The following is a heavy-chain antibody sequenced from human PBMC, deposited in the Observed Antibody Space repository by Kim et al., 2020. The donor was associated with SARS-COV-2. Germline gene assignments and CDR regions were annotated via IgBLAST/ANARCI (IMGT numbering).Heavy chain of an antibody. CDR3: ARAKDYGDYVYWYFDL. D-gene: IGHD4-17*01. J-gene: IGHJ2*01. V-gene: IGHV4-31*03. CDR2: IYYSGST. Sequence: SETLSLTCTVSGGSISSCGYYWSWIRQHPGKGLEWIGYIYYSGSTYYNPSLKSRVTISVDTSKNQFSLKLSSVTAADTAVYYCARAKDYGDYVYWYFDLWGRGTLVTVSS. CDR1: GGSISSCGYY.